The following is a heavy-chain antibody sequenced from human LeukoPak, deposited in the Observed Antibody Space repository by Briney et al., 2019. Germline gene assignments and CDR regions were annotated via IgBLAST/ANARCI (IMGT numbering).Heavy chain of an antibody. CDR2: ISYDGSNK. CDR1: GFTFSSYA. V-gene: IGHV3-30*04. CDR3: AELGITMIGGV. Sequence: GRSLRLSCAASGFTFSSYAMHWVRQAPGRGLEWVAVISYDGSNKYYADSVKGRFTISRDNSKNTLYLQMNSLRAEDTAVYYCAELGITMIGGVWGKGTTVTISS. D-gene: IGHD3-10*02. J-gene: IGHJ6*04.